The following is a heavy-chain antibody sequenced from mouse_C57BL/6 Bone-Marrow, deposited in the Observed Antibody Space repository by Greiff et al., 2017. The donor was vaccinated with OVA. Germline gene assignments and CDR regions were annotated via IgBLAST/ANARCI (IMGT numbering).Heavy chain of an antibody. D-gene: IGHD1-1*01. J-gene: IGHJ4*01. Sequence: QVHVKQSGAELVRPGTSVKMSCKASGYTFTNYWIGWAKQRPGHGLEWIGAIYPGGGYTYYNEKFKGKATLTADKSSSTAYMQFSSLTSEDSAIYYCAIYYYGKNAMGDWGQGTSGTVAS. CDR3: AIYYYGKNAMGD. CDR1: GYTFTNYW. CDR2: IYPGGGYT. V-gene: IGHV1-63*01.